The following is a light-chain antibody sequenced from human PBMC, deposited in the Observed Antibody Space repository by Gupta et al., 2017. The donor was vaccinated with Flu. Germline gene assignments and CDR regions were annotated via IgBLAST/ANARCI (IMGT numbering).Light chain of an antibody. J-gene: IGLJ3*02. Sequence: QSPLTQPASLSGSPGQSLTISCTGTSSDVGRYNLVSWDQQHPGKAPKLMIYEGSERPPGVSNRFSGSKSGNTASLTISGLQAEDEADYYCCSYAGSSAWVFGGGTTLTVL. V-gene: IGLV2-23*01. CDR3: CSYAGSSAWV. CDR2: EGS. CDR1: SSDVGRYNL.